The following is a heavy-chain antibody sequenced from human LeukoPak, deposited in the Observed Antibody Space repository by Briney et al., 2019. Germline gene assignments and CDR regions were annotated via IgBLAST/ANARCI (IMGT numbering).Heavy chain of an antibody. J-gene: IGHJ5*02. V-gene: IGHV4-31*03. CDR1: GGSISSGGYS. CDR3: ARGSPYYDSSGYYLNWFDP. CDR2: IYYSGST. D-gene: IGHD3-22*01. Sequence: SETLSLTCTVSGGSISSGGYSWSWIRQHPGKGLEWIGYIYYSGSTYYNPSLKSRVTISVDTSKNQFSLKLSSVTAADTAVYYCARGSPYYDSSGYYLNWFDPWGQGTLVTVSS.